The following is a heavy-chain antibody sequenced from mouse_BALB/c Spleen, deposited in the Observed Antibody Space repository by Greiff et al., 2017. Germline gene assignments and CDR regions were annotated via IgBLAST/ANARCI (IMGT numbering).Heavy chain of an antibody. CDR2: IYPGDGDT. V-gene: IGHV1-87*01. CDR3: ARPGVYYGNPYAMDY. Sequence: QVHVKQSGAELARPGASVKLSCKASGYTFTSYWMQWVKQRPGQGLEWIGAIYPGDGDTRYTQKFKGKATLTADKSSSTAYMQLSSLASEDSAVYYCARPGVYYGNPYAMDYWGQGTSVTVSS. CDR1: GYTFTSYW. J-gene: IGHJ4*01. D-gene: IGHD2-1*01.